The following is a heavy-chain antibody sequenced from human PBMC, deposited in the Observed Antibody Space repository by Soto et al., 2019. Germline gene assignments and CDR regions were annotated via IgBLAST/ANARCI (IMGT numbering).Heavy chain of an antibody. V-gene: IGHV4-31*03. CDR3: ARGIIRDDILTGYSYDY. CDR1: GGSISSGVYY. CDR2: IYYSGST. J-gene: IGHJ4*02. D-gene: IGHD3-9*01. Sequence: PSETLSLTCTVSGGSISSGVYYWSWIRQHPGKGLEWIGYIYYSGSTYYNPSLKGRVTISVDTSKNQFSLKLSSVTAADTAVYYCARGIIRDDILTGYSYDYWGQGTLVTVSS.